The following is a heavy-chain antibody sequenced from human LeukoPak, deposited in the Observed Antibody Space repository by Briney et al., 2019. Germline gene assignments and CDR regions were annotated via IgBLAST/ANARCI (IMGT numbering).Heavy chain of an antibody. J-gene: IGHJ4*02. D-gene: IGHD6-13*01. CDR2: IKRKTDRGTA. Sequence: GRSLRLSRAASGFTFNHSTMIWVRQAPGKGLEWVVGIKRKTDRGTADYAAHGQSRITMARDNSKNTLNLQMKSLKTEYTAVYYCTIITVIAATATWGHGDYWGQGTLVTVSS. V-gene: IGHV3-15*01. CDR3: TIITVIAATATWGHGDY. CDR1: GFTFNHST.